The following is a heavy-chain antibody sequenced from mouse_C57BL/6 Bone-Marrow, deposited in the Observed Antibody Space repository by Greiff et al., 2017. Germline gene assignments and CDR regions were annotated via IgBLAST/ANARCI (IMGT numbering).Heavy chain of an antibody. Sequence: VQLQQPGAELVKPGASVKMSCKASGYTFTSYWITWVKQRPGQGLEWIGDIYPGSGSTNYNEKFKSKATLTVDTSSSTAYMQLSSQTSEDSAVYYAAWGDYDYWYVDVWGTGTPVTVSS. J-gene: IGHJ1*03. CDR1: GYTFTSYW. V-gene: IGHV1-55*01. CDR2: IYPGSGST. D-gene: IGHD2-4*01. CDR3: AWGDYDYWYVDV.